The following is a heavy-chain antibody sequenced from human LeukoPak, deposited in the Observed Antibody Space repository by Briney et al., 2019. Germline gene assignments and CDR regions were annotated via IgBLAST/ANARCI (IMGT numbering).Heavy chain of an antibody. D-gene: IGHD2-15*01. CDR1: GFTFSRFN. Sequence: PGGSLRLSCAASGFTFSRFNMNWVRQAPGKGLEWVSSISRSGNYIYYADLVKGRFTNSRDNVQNSLFLEMNSLRGEDTAVYYWARVLETECTGGSCYSGLDYWGQGTLVTVSS. J-gene: IGHJ4*02. CDR3: ARVLETECTGGSCYSGLDY. CDR2: ISRSGNYI. V-gene: IGHV3-21*01.